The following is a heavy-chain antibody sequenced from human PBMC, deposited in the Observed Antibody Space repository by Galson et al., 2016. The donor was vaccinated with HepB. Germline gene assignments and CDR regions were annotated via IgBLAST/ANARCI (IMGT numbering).Heavy chain of an antibody. J-gene: IGHJ6*02. CDR1: GDSVSSNKTA. CDR2: TYYRSRWYN. D-gene: IGHD3-16*01. V-gene: IGHV6-1*01. CDR3: ARGGYMDV. Sequence: CAISGDSVSSNKTAWNWIRQSPSRGLEWLGRTYYRSRWYNDYAISMKSRISINPDTSKNQFSLQLNSLTPEDTAVYYCARGGYMDVWGQGTTVTVSS.